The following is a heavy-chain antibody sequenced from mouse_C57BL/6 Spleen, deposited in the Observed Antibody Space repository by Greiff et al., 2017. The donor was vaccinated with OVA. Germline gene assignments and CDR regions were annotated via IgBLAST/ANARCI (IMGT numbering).Heavy chain of an antibody. CDR3: TRERGEEGYFDV. CDR2: IYPGNSDT. V-gene: IGHV1-5*01. J-gene: IGHJ1*03. CDR1: GYTFTSYW. Sequence: VHVKQSGTVLARPGASVKMSCKTSGYTFTSYWMPWVKQRPGQGLEWIGAIYPGNSDTSYNQKFKGKAKLTAVTSASTAYMELSSLTNEDSAVYYCTRERGEEGYFDVWGTGTTVTVSS.